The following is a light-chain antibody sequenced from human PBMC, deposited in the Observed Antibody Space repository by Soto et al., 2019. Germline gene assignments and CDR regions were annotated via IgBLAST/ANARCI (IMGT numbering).Light chain of an antibody. J-gene: IGLJ1*01. CDR2: AVS. CDR3: SSYAGSSNV. CDR1: SSDTGSYDH. Sequence: QSALTQPASVSGSPGQSITISCSGTSSDTGSYDHVAWYQQFPGKGPKLIIYAVSDRPSGVPDRFSGSKSGNTASLTVSGLQAEDEADYYCSSYAGSSNVFGTGTKVTVL. V-gene: IGLV2-14*03.